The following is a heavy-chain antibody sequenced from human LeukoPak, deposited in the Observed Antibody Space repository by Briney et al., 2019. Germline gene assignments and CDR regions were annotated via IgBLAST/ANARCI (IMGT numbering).Heavy chain of an antibody. Sequence: PGGSLRLSCAASGFTFSSYGMSWVRQAPGKGLEWVSAISGSGGSTYYADSVKGRFTISRDNSKNTLYLQMNSLRAEDTAAYYCAKSRTVTTLGNWFDPWGQGNLVTVSS. CDR1: GFTFSSYG. V-gene: IGHV3-23*01. D-gene: IGHD4-17*01. J-gene: IGHJ5*02. CDR2: ISGSGGST. CDR3: AKSRTVTTLGNWFDP.